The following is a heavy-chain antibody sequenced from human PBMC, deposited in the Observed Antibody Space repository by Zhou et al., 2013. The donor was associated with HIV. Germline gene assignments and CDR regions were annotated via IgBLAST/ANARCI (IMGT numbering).Heavy chain of an antibody. CDR3: ARDLLPTTSWTDSYYYGMDV. Sequence: QVQLVQSGAEVKKPGSSVKVSCKASGGTFNNYAISWVRQVPGQGLEWMGGIIPLLSTANYAQSFQGRVTITADESTSTAYMELSSLRSEDTTVYYCARDLLPTTSWTDSYYYGMDVWGPGTTVTVAS. J-gene: IGHJ6*02. CDR1: GGTFNNYA. D-gene: IGHD2-2*01. V-gene: IGHV1-69*11. CDR2: IIPLLSTA.